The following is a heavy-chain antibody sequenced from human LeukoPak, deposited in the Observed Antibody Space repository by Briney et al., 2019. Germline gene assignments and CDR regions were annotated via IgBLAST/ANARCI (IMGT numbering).Heavy chain of an antibody. CDR3: ARGLFGGIIRPIEY. D-gene: IGHD3-16*02. J-gene: IGHJ4*02. CDR2: ITWNGGST. V-gene: IGHV3-20*04. CDR1: GFTFDDYG. Sequence: GGSLRLSCAASGFTFDDYGMSWVRQAPGKGLEWVSGITWNGGSTGYADSVKGRFTISRDNAKNSLYLQMNSLRAEDTAWYYCARGLFGGIIRPIEYWGQGTLVTVSS.